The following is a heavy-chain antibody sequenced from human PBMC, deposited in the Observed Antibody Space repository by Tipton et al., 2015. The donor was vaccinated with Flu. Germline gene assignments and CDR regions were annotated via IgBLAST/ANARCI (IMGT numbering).Heavy chain of an antibody. CDR3: ATVFDY. V-gene: IGHV3-74*01. J-gene: IGHJ4*02. CDR1: GFTLSSNW. CDR2: ISDDGSGT. Sequence: SLRLSCAVSGFTLSSNWMHWVRQVPGKGLVWVSRISDDGSGTSYADSVKGRFTISRDIAKNTVYLQMNNLRAEDTAVYYCATVFDYWGQGVLVTV.